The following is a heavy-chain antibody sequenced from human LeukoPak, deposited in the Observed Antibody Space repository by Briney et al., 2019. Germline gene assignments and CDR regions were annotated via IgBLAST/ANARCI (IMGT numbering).Heavy chain of an antibody. CDR3: ASGSIAVAGEIGDAFDI. CDR1: GDSISSALW. CDR2: ISRDGST. Sequence: SETLSLTCAVSGDSISSALWWNWVRQPPGKGLDWIGEISRDGSTKYNPSLKNRVTISVDKSKNQFSLKLSSVTAADTAVYYCASGSIAVAGEIGDAFDIWGQGTMVTVSS. J-gene: IGHJ3*02. D-gene: IGHD6-19*01. V-gene: IGHV4-4*02.